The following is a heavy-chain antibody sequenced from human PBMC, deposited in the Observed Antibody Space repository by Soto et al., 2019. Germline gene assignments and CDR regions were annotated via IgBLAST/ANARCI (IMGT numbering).Heavy chain of an antibody. CDR3: ARGRGRYSSGWSWFDP. Sequence: SETLSLTCGVSGGTIRSPDWWTWVRQPPGKGLEWIGEIFQSGSTNYTPSLESRVTISVDKSKNQFSLTLASVTAADTAVYFCARGRGRYSSGWSWFDPWGQGILVTVSS. V-gene: IGHV4-4*02. CDR1: GGTIRSPDW. J-gene: IGHJ5*02. CDR2: IFQSGST. D-gene: IGHD6-19*01.